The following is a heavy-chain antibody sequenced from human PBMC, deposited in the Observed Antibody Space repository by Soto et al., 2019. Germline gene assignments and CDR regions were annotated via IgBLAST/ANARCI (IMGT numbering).Heavy chain of an antibody. V-gene: IGHV1-3*01. Sequence: QVQLVQSGAEVKKPGASVKVSCKASGYTFTSYAMLWVRQAPGQRLEWMGWINAGNGNTKYSQKFQGRVTITRDTSASTAYMELSSLRSEDTAVYYCARAMHYYDSSGYHFDYWGQGTLVTVSS. CDR3: ARAMHYYDSSGYHFDY. CDR1: GYTFTSYA. J-gene: IGHJ4*02. D-gene: IGHD3-22*01. CDR2: INAGNGNT.